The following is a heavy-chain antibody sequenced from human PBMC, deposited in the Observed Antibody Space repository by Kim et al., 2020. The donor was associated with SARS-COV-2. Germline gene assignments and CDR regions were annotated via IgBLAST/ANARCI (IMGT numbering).Heavy chain of an antibody. Sequence: KLQGRVTMTTDTSTSTAYMELRSLRSDDTAVYYCARGTLIGAAAGNDAFDIWGQGTMVTVSS. J-gene: IGHJ3*02. CDR3: ARGTLIGAAAGNDAFDI. V-gene: IGHV1-18*01. D-gene: IGHD6-13*01.